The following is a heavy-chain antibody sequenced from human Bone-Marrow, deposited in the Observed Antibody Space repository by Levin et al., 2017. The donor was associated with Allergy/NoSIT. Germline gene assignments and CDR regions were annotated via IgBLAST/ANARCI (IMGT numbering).Heavy chain of an antibody. CDR1: GYSFTSFW. CDR2: IFPSDSDT. J-gene: IGHJ4*02. V-gene: IGHV5-51*01. D-gene: IGHD4-23*01. Sequence: HGESLKISCQASGYSFTSFWFGWVRQRPGKGLEWMGLIFPSDSDTRVSPSFQGQIIMSVDKSINTAYLQWSSLKASDSAMYYCARRDSDGSNSFDYWGPGTLVTVSP. CDR3: ARRDSDGSNSFDY.